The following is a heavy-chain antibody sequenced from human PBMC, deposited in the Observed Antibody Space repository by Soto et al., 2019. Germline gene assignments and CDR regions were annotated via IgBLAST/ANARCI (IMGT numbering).Heavy chain of an antibody. CDR1: GFTFSSYT. CDR2: ISRDSDYK. J-gene: IGHJ6*04. CDR3: ARVIGGYRTGNYYYYGMDV. D-gene: IGHD1-26*01. V-gene: IGHV3-21*01. Sequence: GVSLRLSCAVSGFTFSSYTMNWIRQTPGKGLEWVSSISRDSDYKHYADSLKGRFTISRDNAQSSLYLQINSLRADDTAVYYCARVIGGYRTGNYYYYGMDVWGKGTTVTVSS.